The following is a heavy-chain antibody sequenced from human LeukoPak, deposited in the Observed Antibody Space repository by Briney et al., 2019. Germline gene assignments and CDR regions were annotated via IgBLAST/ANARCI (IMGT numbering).Heavy chain of an antibody. V-gene: IGHV3-23*01. D-gene: IGHD1-1*01. CDR2: ISGSGGST. Sequence: GGTLRLSCAASGFTFSSYGMSWVRQAPGKGLEWVSAISGSGGSTYYADSVKGRFTISRDNSKNTLYLQMNSLRAEDTAVYYCAKRPTELERRPPFDYWGQGTLVTVSS. CDR1: GFTFSSYG. J-gene: IGHJ4*02. CDR3: AKRPTELERRPPFDY.